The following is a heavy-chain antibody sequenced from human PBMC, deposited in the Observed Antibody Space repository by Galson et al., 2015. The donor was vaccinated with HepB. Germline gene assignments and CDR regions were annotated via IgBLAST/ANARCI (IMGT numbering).Heavy chain of an antibody. J-gene: IGHJ4*02. CDR2: ISGDNANT. CDR1: GYTFSRYG. Sequence: SVKVSCKASGYTFSRYGISWVRQAPGQGLEWMGWISGDNANTNYAQKLQGRVNMTTDTSTSTAYLELTSLRSDDTAVYYCARGGYSYGKFDYWGQGTLVTVSS. D-gene: IGHD5-18*01. V-gene: IGHV1-18*01. CDR3: ARGGYSYGKFDY.